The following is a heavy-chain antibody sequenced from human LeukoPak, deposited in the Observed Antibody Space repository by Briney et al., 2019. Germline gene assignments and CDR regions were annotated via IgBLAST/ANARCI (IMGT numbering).Heavy chain of an antibody. V-gene: IGHV4-59*01. Sequence: SETLSLTCTVSGGSISSYYWSWIRQPPGKGLEWIGYIYYSGSTNYNPSLKSRVTISVDTSKNQFSLKLSSVTAADTAVYYCAGGFDFWSHNWFDPWGQGALVTVSS. CDR2: IYYSGST. CDR1: GGSISSYY. D-gene: IGHD3-3*01. CDR3: AGGFDFWSHNWFDP. J-gene: IGHJ5*02.